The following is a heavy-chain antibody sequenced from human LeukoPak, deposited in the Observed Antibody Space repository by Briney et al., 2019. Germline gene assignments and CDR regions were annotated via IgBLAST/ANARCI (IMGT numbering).Heavy chain of an antibody. V-gene: IGHV1-18*01. CDR1: GYTFTSYT. D-gene: IGHD2-21*02. Sequence: ASVKVSCKASGYTFTSYTINWVRQAPGQGLEWMGGISAYNTNTNYAQKVQGRVSMTTDTSTSTAYMELRSLRPDDTAVYYCARQGDWIDYWGQGTLVTVSS. CDR3: ARQGDWIDY. J-gene: IGHJ4*02. CDR2: ISAYNTNT.